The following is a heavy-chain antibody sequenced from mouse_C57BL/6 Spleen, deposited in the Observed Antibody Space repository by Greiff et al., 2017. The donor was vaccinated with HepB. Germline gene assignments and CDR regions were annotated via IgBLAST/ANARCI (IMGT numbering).Heavy chain of an antibody. CDR2: ISGGGGNT. D-gene: IGHD2-3*01. J-gene: IGHJ3*01. V-gene: IGHV5-9*01. CDR3: ARHSDGYPVTY. Sequence: EVKLVESGGGLVKPGGSLKLSCAASGFTFSSYTMSWVRQTPEKRLEWVATISGGGGNTYYPDSVKGRFTISRDNAKNTLYLQLSSLRSEDTALFYCARHSDGYPVTYWGQGTLVTVSA. CDR1: GFTFSSYT.